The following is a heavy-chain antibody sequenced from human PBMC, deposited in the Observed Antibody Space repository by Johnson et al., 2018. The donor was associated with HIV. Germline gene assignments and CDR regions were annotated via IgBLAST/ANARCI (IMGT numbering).Heavy chain of an antibody. Sequence: QVQLVESGGGVVQPGWPLRLSCAASGFNFRTNGMHWVRQAPGKGLEWVSFIQHDGSNKYYADSVKGRFTISRDNAKNTLHLQMNSLRAEDTAVYYCARGTTGQYHYDAFDIWGQGTMVTVSS. V-gene: IGHV3-30*19. CDR1: GFNFRTNG. CDR2: IQHDGSNK. CDR3: ARGTTGQYHYDAFDI. D-gene: IGHD1-14*01. J-gene: IGHJ3*02.